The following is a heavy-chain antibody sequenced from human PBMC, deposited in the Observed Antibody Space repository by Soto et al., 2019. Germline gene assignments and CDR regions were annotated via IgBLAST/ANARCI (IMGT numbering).Heavy chain of an antibody. D-gene: IGHD3-9*01. Sequence: SETLSLTCNVSGGSISSYYWSWIRQPPGKGLEWIGYIYYSGSTNYNPSLKSRVTISVDTSKNQFSLKLSSVTAADTAVYYCARGYYDILTGYRSGPNWFDPWGQGTLVTVSS. CDR2: IYYSGST. J-gene: IGHJ5*02. V-gene: IGHV4-59*01. CDR3: ARGYYDILTGYRSGPNWFDP. CDR1: GGSISSYY.